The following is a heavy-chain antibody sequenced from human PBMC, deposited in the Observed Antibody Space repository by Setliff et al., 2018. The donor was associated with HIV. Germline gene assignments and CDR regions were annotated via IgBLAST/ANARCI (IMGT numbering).Heavy chain of an antibody. D-gene: IGHD1-26*01. Sequence: ASVKVSCKASGYTFTSYDINWVRQAPGQGLEWMGGIIPVFGVANYAQNFQDTVTFTADESTNTAYMELSSLTSDDTAVYYCARGLDVGATKGYYYYYMDVWGKGTTVTV. CDR3: ARGLDVGATKGYYYYYMDV. CDR1: GYTFTSYD. J-gene: IGHJ6*03. V-gene: IGHV1-69*13. CDR2: IIPVFGVA.